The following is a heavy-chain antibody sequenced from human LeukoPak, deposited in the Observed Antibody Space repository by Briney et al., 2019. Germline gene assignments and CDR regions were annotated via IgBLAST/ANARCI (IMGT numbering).Heavy chain of an antibody. D-gene: IGHD3-3*01. V-gene: IGHV4-34*01. Sequence: SETLSLTCAVSGGSFSGYYWSWIRQPPGKGLEWIGEINHSGSTNYNPSLKSRVAISVDTSKNQFSLKLSSVTAADTAVYYCARRAHLRFLEWLYAFDIWGQGTMDTVSS. CDR3: ARRAHLRFLEWLYAFDI. CDR2: INHSGST. CDR1: GGSFSGYY. J-gene: IGHJ3*02.